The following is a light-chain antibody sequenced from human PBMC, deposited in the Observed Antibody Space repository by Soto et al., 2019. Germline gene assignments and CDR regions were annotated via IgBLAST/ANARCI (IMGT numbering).Light chain of an antibody. CDR2: EVS. CDR3: SSYTSSSIVV. CDR1: SSDVGGYNY. V-gene: IGLV2-14*01. J-gene: IGLJ2*01. Sequence: QSALTQPASVSGSPGQSITISCSGTSSDVGGYNYVSWYQQHPGKAPKLMIYEVSNRPSGVSNRFSGSKSGNTASLTISWLQAEDEADYYCSSYTSSSIVVFGGETQLTVL.